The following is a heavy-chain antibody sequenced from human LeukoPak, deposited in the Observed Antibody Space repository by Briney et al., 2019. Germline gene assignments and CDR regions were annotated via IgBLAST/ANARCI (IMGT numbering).Heavy chain of an antibody. CDR2: ITSDGTNE. V-gene: IGHV3-30-3*01. CDR1: GFTFRAYI. Sequence: GGSLRLSCAASGFTFRAYIMHWVRQAPGKGLEWVAVITSDGTNEYYADAVKGRFTISRDNAKNSLYLQMNSLRAEDTALYYCAKAHLAYCSGGSCYRGYFDYWGQGTLVTVSS. CDR3: AKAHLAYCSGGSCYRGYFDY. J-gene: IGHJ4*02. D-gene: IGHD2-15*01.